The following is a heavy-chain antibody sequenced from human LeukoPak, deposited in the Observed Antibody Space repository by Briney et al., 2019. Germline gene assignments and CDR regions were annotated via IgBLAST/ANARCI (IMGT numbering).Heavy chain of an antibody. D-gene: IGHD2-2*01. CDR2: ISSSSSYI. CDR1: GFTFSSYS. Sequence: GGSLRLSCAASGFTFSSYSMNWVRQAPGKGLEWVSSISSSSSYIYYADSVKGRFTISRDNAKNSLYLQMNSLRAEDTAVYYCARGEYCSSTSCYWTHYYYYYGMDVWGQGTTVTVSS. J-gene: IGHJ6*02. CDR3: ARGEYCSSTSCYWTHYYYYYGMDV. V-gene: IGHV3-21*01.